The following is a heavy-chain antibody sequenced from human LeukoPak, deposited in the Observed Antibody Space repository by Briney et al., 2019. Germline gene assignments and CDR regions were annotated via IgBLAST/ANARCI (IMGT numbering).Heavy chain of an antibody. CDR3: ARGGMIVVDLDY. V-gene: IGHV1-18*01. J-gene: IGHJ4*02. D-gene: IGHD3-22*01. CDR2: ISTYNGNT. CDR1: GYTFTSYG. Sequence: GASVKVSCKASGYTFTSYGISWVRQAPGQGLEWMGWISTYNGNTNYAQKLQGRVTMTTDTSTCTAYMDLRSLRYDDTAVYYCARGGMIVVDLDYWGQGTLVTVSS.